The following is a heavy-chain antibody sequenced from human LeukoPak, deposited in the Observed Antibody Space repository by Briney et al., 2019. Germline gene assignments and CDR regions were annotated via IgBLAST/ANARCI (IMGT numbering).Heavy chain of an antibody. CDR2: IYSGGST. V-gene: IGHV3-66*01. J-gene: IGHJ4*02. CDR3: ARSGYSYGPLFDY. Sequence: GGSLRLSCAASGFTVSTIYMSWVRQAPGKGLEWVSVIYSGGSTYYADSVKGRFTISRDNSKNTLYLQMNSLRAEDTAVYYCARSGYSYGPLFDYWGQGTLVTVSS. CDR1: GFTVSTIY. D-gene: IGHD5-18*01.